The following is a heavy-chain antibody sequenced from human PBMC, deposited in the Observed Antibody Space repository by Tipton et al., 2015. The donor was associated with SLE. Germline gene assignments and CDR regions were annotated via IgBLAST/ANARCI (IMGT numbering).Heavy chain of an antibody. CDR1: GGSISSSSYY. Sequence: TLSLTCTVSGGSISSSSYYWGWIRQPPGKGLEWIGSIYYSGSTYSNPSLKSRASISVDTSKNQFSLKLSSVSAADTAVYYCARETGGNSVDYWGQGTLVTVSS. V-gene: IGHV4-39*02. CDR2: IYYSGST. J-gene: IGHJ4*02. CDR3: ARETGGNSVDY. D-gene: IGHD4-23*01.